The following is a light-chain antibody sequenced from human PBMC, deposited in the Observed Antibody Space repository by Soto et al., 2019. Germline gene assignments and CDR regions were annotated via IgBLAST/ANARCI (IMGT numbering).Light chain of an antibody. CDR2: AAS. CDR3: QQSYSASVT. Sequence: DLQMTQSPSSLSASVGDRVTITCRASQSISSYLNWYQQKPGKAPKLLIYAASTFQSGVPSRFSGSGSGTDFTLTISSLQPEDFATYYCQQSYSASVTFGQGTKLEIK. CDR1: QSISSY. V-gene: IGKV1-39*01. J-gene: IGKJ2*01.